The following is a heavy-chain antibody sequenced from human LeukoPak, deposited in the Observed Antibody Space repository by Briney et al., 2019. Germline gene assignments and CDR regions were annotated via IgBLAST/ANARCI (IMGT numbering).Heavy chain of an antibody. V-gene: IGHV3-74*01. CDR2: INSDGSST. CDR3: ASYKLTPSGSYYGFDY. J-gene: IGHJ4*02. Sequence: GGSLRLSCAASGFTFSSYWMHWGRQAPGKGLVWVSRINSDGSSTSYADSVKGRFTISRDNAKNTLYLQMNSLRAVDTAVYYCASYKLTPSGSYYGFDYWGQGTLVTVSS. CDR1: GFTFSSYW. D-gene: IGHD1-26*01.